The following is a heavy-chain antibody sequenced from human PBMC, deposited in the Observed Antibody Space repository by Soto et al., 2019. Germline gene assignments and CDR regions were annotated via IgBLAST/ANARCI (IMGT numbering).Heavy chain of an antibody. V-gene: IGHV4-61*01. CDR3: ARDIVVVPVPEDYYYYGMGV. CDR1: GGSVSSGSYY. CDR2: IYYSGST. Sequence: SETLSLTCTVSGGSVSSGSYYWSWIRQPPGKGLEWIGYIYYSGSTNYNPSLKSRVTISVDTSKNQFSLKLSSVTAADTAVYYCARDIVVVPVPEDYYYYGMGVWGQGTTVTVSS. D-gene: IGHD2-2*01. J-gene: IGHJ6*02.